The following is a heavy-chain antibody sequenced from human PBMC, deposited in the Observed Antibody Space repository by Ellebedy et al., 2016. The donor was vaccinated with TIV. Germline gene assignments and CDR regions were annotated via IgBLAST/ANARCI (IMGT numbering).Heavy chain of an antibody. CDR1: GFSFSAFA. V-gene: IGHV3-33*01. D-gene: IGHD1-20*01. CDR2: IWYDGSQQ. CDR3: ARDSAITGRTSLDY. Sequence: GGSLRLSCAASGFSFSAFAMHWVRQAPGKGLEWVAGIWYDGSQQHYADSVKGRFTISRDNSKNTVSLQMSSLRGDDTATYYCARDSAITGRTSLDYWGQGTLVIVSS. J-gene: IGHJ4*02.